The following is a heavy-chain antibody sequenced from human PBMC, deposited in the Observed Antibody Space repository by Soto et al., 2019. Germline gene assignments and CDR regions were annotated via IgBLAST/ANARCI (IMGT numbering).Heavy chain of an antibody. D-gene: IGHD3-9*01. CDR1: GGSISSGDYY. J-gene: IGHJ4*02. Sequence: SETLSLTCTVSGGSISSGDYYWSWIRQPPGKGLEWIGYIYYSGSTYYNPSLKSRVTISVDTSKNQFSLKLSSVTAADTAVYYCARAVLTGYYTHYYFDYWGQGTLVTVSS. V-gene: IGHV4-30-4*01. CDR2: IYYSGST. CDR3: ARAVLTGYYTHYYFDY.